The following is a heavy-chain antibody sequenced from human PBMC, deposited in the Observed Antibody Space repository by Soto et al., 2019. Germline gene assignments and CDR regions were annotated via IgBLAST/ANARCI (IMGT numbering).Heavy chain of an antibody. CDR3: AKGGSSWTEWFDP. Sequence: ASVRVSCKASGCPLTDKYLHWVRQAPGQGLEWMGWINPSSGGTKEAQKFRGRVTMTRDTSISAAYMELSRLTSDDTAVYYCAKGGSSWTEWFDPWGQGTLVT. D-gene: IGHD6-13*01. V-gene: IGHV1-2*02. CDR1: GCPLTDKY. CDR2: INPSSGGT. J-gene: IGHJ5*02.